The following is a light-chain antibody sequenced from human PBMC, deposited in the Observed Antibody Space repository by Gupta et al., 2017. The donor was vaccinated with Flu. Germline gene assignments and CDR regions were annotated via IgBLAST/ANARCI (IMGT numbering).Light chain of an antibody. Sequence: SYELTQPPSVSVSPGQTASITSSGDNLGDKYASWYQQKPGQSPVLVIYKDTKRPSGIPERFSGSNSGNTATLTISGTQAMDEADYYCQAWDSTTGVFGTGTKVTVL. CDR1: NLGDKY. CDR3: QAWDSTTGV. J-gene: IGLJ1*01. CDR2: KDT. V-gene: IGLV3-1*01.